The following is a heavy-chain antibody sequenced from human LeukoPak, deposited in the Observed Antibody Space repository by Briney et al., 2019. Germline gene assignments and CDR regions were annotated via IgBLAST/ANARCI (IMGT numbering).Heavy chain of an antibody. D-gene: IGHD6-19*01. V-gene: IGHV3-23*01. CDR2: ISGSGGST. CDR3: AKGLEQWLVPAAFDI. CDR1: GFTFSSYA. J-gene: IGHJ3*02. Sequence: GGSLRLSCAVSGFTFSSYAMSWVRQAPGKGLEWVSAISGSGGSTYYADSVKGRFTISRDNSKNTLYLQMNSLRAEDTAVYYCAKGLEQWLVPAAFDIWGQGTMVTVSS.